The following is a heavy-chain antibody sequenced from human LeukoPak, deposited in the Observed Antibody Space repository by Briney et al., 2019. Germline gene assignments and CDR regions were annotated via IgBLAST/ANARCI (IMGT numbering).Heavy chain of an antibody. V-gene: IGHV4-59*12. CDR1: GGSISSYY. D-gene: IGHD3-22*01. Sequence: SETLSLTCTVSGGSISSYYWSWIRQPPGKGLEWIGYIYYSGSTNYNPSLKSRVTISVDTSKNQFSLKLSSVTAADTAVYYCARDYYDSSGYLRWGQGTLVTVSS. CDR2: IYYSGST. J-gene: IGHJ4*02. CDR3: ARDYYDSSGYLR.